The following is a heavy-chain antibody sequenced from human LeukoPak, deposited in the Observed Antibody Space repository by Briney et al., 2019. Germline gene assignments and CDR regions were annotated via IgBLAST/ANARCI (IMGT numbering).Heavy chain of an antibody. CDR1: GYTFTSYG. D-gene: IGHD3-10*01. CDR2: INTNRGGT. J-gene: IGHJ3*01. CDR3: ARGYPNYYGP. V-gene: IGHV1-2*02. Sequence: ASVKVSCKASGYTFTSYGISWVRQAPGQGLEWMGWINTNRGGTRYAQKFQGRVTMTRDTSISTAYLELSGLTSDDTAVYYCARGYPNYYGPWGQGTTVTVSS.